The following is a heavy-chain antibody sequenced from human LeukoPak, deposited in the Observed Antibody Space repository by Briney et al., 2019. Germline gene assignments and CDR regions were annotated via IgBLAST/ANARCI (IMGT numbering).Heavy chain of an antibody. CDR3: ARDECSSTSCYITRMNNWFDP. Sequence: ASVNVSCKASGGTFSSYAMSWVRQPPGQGLEWMGRIIPIFGIANYAQKFQGGVTITADKSTSTAYMEQSSLRSEDTAVYYCARDECSSTSCYITRMNNWFDPWGQGTLVTVSS. V-gene: IGHV1-69*04. CDR2: IIPIFGIA. J-gene: IGHJ5*02. D-gene: IGHD2-2*02. CDR1: GGTFSSYA.